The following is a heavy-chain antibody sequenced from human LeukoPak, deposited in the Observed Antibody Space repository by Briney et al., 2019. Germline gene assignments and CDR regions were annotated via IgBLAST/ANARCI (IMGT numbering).Heavy chain of an antibody. V-gene: IGHV1-2*02. D-gene: IGHD3-10*01. CDR3: ARSKNYYYGSGSESLDY. CDR2: INPNSGGT. Sequence: GASVKVSCKASGYTFTGYYMHWVRQAPGQGLEWMGWINPNSGGTNYAQKFQGRVTMTRDTSISTAYMELSSLRSEDTAVYYCARSKNYYYGSGSESLDYWGQGTLVTVSS. J-gene: IGHJ4*02. CDR1: GYTFTGYY.